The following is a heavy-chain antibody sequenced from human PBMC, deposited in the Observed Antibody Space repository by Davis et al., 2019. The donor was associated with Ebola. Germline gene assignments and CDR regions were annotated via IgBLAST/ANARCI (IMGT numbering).Heavy chain of an antibody. CDR1: GFTFSSYA. V-gene: IGHV3-30-3*01. CDR2: ISYDGSNK. J-gene: IGHJ4*02. CDR3: AREPLTGIELDY. Sequence: GESLKISCAASGFTFSSYAMHWVRQAPGKGLEWVAVISYDGSNKYYADSVKGRFTISRDNSKNTLYLQMNSLRAEDTAVYYCAREPLTGIELDYWGQGTLVTVSS. D-gene: IGHD7-27*01.